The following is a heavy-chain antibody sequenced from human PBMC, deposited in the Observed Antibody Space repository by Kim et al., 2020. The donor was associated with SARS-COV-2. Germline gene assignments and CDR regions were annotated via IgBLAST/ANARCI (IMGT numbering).Heavy chain of an antibody. V-gene: IGHV4-38-2*02. D-gene: IGHD3-22*01. CDR2: IYQSGTT. CDR3: TSKYYYDSSGYYYADW. CDR1: GHPITSGYF. J-gene: IGHJ4*02. Sequence: SETLSLTCTVSGHPITSGYFWGWIRQSPGKGLEWLGSIYQSGTTYYNPSLNSRVTISIDTSKSQFSLRLNSVTAADTAVYYCTSKYYYDSSGYYYADWWGQGTLVTVSS.